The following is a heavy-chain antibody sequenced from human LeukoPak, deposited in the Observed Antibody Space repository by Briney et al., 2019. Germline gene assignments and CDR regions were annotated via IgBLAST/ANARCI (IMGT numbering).Heavy chain of an antibody. V-gene: IGHV3-7*01. D-gene: IGHD3-10*01. CDR3: ARGGRPDY. CDR1: GFTFSSSW. J-gene: IGHJ4*02. Sequence: PGGSLRLACAPSGFTFSSSWMSWVRQAPGKGLECVANIKEDGREEYYVDSVKGRFTISRDNAKNSLYLQMSSLRAEDTAVYYCARGGRPDYWGQGTLVTVSS. CDR2: IKEDGREE.